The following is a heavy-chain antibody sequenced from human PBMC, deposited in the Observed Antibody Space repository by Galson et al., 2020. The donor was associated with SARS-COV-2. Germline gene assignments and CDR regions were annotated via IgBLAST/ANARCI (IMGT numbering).Heavy chain of an antibody. CDR1: GFTFSNYN. Sequence: GGSLRLSCAASGFTFSNYNMNWVRQAPGKGLEWVSFISFSSSDTYYADSVRGRFTISRDNAKNLLYLQMNSLRAEDTAVYYCVKPSDIAVAVVFDFLGHGIPVTVSS. D-gene: IGHD6-19*01. CDR3: VKPSDIAVAVVFDF. V-gene: IGHV3-21*01. J-gene: IGHJ4*01. CDR2: ISFSSSDT.